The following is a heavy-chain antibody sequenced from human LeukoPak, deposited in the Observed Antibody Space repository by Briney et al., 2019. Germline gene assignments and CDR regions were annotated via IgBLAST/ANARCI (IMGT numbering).Heavy chain of an antibody. J-gene: IGHJ5*02. CDR3: ARDQGSGWQNWFDP. D-gene: IGHD6-19*01. V-gene: IGHV4-39*07. Sequence: SETLSLTCTVSGGSISSSSYYWGWIRQPPGKGLEWIGYIYYSGSTYYNPSLKSRVTISVDTSKNQFSLKLSSVTAADTAVYYCARDQGSGWQNWFDPWGQGTLVTVSS. CDR2: IYYSGST. CDR1: GGSISSSSYY.